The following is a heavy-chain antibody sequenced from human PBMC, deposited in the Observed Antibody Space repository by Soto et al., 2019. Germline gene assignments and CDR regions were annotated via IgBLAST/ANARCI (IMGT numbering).Heavy chain of an antibody. CDR2: IYYSGST. J-gene: IGHJ4*02. D-gene: IGHD3-22*01. Sequence: QVQLQESGPGLVKPSETLSLTCTVSGGSISSYYWSWIRQPPGKGLEWIGYIYYSGSTNYNPSLKSRVTISVDTSKNQFSLKLSSVTAADTAVYYCARDNPSYYDSSGFHYWGQGTLVTVSS. V-gene: IGHV4-59*01. CDR1: GGSISSYY. CDR3: ARDNPSYYDSSGFHY.